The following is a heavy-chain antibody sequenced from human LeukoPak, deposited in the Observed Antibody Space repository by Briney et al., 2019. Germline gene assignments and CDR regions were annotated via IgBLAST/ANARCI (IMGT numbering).Heavy chain of an antibody. CDR3: ARGDFGSGTYYHWLDS. CDR1: GGSISSYY. V-gene: IGHV4-4*07. J-gene: IGHJ5*01. CDR2: IHSSGTT. Sequence: SETLSLTCTVSGGSISSYYWTWIRQTAGKELEWIGRIHSSGTTSYKPSLKSRVTMSLDTSKNQFSLNLDSVTAADTAVYSCARGDFGSGTYYHWLDSWGQGILVTVSS. D-gene: IGHD3-10*01.